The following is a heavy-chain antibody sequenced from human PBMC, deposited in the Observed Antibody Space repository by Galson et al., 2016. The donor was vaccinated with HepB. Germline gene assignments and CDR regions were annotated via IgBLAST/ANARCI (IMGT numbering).Heavy chain of an antibody. CDR2: IYYLETS. V-gene: IGHV4-39*02. CDR3: AYCGRTICQKFYYYMDV. D-gene: IGHD2-2*01. CDR1: GDSISSTSDY. Sequence: SETLSLTCTVSGDSISSTSDYWGWIRQSPGKGLEWIGSIYYLETSYYNPSLKGRVTISVDTSKNHFYLKLNSVTAADTAMYYCAYCGRTICQKFYYYMDVWGKGTTVTVSS. J-gene: IGHJ6*03.